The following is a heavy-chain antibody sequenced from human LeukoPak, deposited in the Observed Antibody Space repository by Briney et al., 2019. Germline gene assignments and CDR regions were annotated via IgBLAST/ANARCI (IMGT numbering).Heavy chain of an antibody. J-gene: IGHJ4*02. D-gene: IGHD7-27*01. Sequence: SETLSLTCVVSGGSISSSDWWNWVRQPPGKGLEWIGEIYHSGSTNHNPSLKGRVTISVDRSKNQFSLKLSSVTAADAAVYYCARLSNWGYYWGQGILVTVSS. V-gene: IGHV4-4*02. CDR1: GGSISSSDW. CDR3: ARLSNWGYY. CDR2: IYHSGST.